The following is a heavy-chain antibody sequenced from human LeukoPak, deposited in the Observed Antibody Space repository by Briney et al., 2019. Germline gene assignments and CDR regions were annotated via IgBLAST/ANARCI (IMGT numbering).Heavy chain of an antibody. CDR1: GGSISSYY. D-gene: IGHD3-3*01. J-gene: IGHJ4*02. CDR3: ARHTPGGDPLRFLSP. V-gene: IGHV4-59*08. CDR2: IYYSGST. Sequence: SETLSLTCTASGGSISSYYWSWIRQPPGKGLEWIGYIYYSGSTNYNPSLKSRVTISVDTSKNQFSLKLSSVTAADTAVYYCARHTPGGDPLRFLSPWGQGTLVTVSS.